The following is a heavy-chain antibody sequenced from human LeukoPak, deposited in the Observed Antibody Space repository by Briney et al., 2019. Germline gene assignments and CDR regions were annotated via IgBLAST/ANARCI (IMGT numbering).Heavy chain of an antibody. D-gene: IGHD2-2*01. V-gene: IGHV4-59*12. CDR1: GGSISSYY. Sequence: SETLSLTCTVSGGSISSYYWSWIRQPPGKGLEWIGYIYHSGSTYYNPSLKSRVTISVDRSKNQFSLKLSSVTAADTAVYYCARGVGCSSTSCYLYYYYYMDVWGKGTTVTVSS. CDR2: IYHSGST. CDR3: ARGVGCSSTSCYLYYYYYMDV. J-gene: IGHJ6*03.